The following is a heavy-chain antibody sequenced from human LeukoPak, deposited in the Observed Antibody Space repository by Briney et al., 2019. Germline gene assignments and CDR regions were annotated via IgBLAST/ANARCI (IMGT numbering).Heavy chain of an antibody. V-gene: IGHV3-48*04. CDR1: GFTFRSYG. CDR2: ISSGSSTI. Sequence: GGSLRLSCAASGFTFRSYGMNWVRQAPGKGLEWVSYISSGSSTIYYADSVKGRFTISRDNAKDSLYLQMNSLRAEDTAVYFCARASGSYVNYWGQGTLVTVSS. J-gene: IGHJ4*02. D-gene: IGHD1-26*01. CDR3: ARASGSYVNY.